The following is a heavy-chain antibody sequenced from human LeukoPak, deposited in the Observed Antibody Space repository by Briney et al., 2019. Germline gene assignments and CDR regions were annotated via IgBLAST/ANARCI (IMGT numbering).Heavy chain of an antibody. CDR2: IKQDGSEK. CDR1: GFTFSSYW. J-gene: IGHJ6*04. CDR3: ARKAYGLDV. Sequence: GGSLRLSCAPSGFTFSSYWMSWVRQAPGKGLEWVANIKQDGSEKYYVDSVKGRFTISRDNAKNSLYLQMNSLRADDTAVYYCARKAYGLDVWGRGTTVTVSS. V-gene: IGHV3-7*03.